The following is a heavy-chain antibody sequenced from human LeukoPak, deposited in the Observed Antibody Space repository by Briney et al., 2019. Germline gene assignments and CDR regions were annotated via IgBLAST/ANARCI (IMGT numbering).Heavy chain of an antibody. V-gene: IGHV3-7*01. CDR3: ARDKGVVSDY. CDR2: IKQDGSEK. Sequence: QAGGSLRLSCAASGFSFSSYNMNWVRQAPGKGLEGVANIKQDGSEKNYVESVKGRFTISRDNAKNTLYLQMNSLRAEDTAVYYCARDKGVVSDYWGQGTLVTVSS. J-gene: IGHJ4*02. D-gene: IGHD3-3*01. CDR1: GFSFSSYN.